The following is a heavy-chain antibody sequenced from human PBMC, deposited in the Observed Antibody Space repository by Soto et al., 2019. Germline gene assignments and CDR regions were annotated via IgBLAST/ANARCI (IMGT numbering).Heavy chain of an antibody. J-gene: IGHJ4*02. D-gene: IGHD6-6*01. CDR3: ARGQGYSSSSSSFDY. V-gene: IGHV1-18*01. CDR2: ISAYNGNT. Sequence: EASVKVSCKASGYTFTSYGISWVRQAPGQGLEWMGWISAYNGNTNYAQKLQGRVTMTTDTSTSTAYMELRSLRSDDTAVYYCARGQGYSSSSSSFDYWGQGTLVTVSS. CDR1: GYTFTSYG.